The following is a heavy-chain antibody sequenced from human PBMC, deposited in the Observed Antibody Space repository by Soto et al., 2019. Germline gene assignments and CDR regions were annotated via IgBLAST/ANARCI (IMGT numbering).Heavy chain of an antibody. D-gene: IGHD1-20*01. J-gene: IGHJ4*02. CDR1: GFTFSSYA. Sequence: GGSLRLSCAASGFTFSSYAMSWVRQAPGKGLEWVSAISGSGGSTYYADSVKGRFTISRDNSKNTLYLQMNSLRAEDTAVYYCANSLGHNWTFFDYWGQGTLVTVSS. CDR2: ISGSGGST. CDR3: ANSLGHNWTFFDY. V-gene: IGHV3-23*01.